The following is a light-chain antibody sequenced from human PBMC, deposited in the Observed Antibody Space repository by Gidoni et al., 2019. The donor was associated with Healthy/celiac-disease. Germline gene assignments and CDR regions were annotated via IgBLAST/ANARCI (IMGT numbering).Light chain of an antibody. CDR1: QSVSYSTNNKDY. V-gene: IGKV4-1*01. J-gene: IGKJ4*01. CDR2: WSS. Sequence: DIVMTQTPASLAVSMGARATINCQSSQSVSYSTNNKDYVAWYQQKPGQPPKLLIYWSSTRESGVPDRFSGSGCGTDFAITISSRQAEDEAVYYCQQYYSTLALTFGGGTKVEIK. CDR3: QQYYSTLALT.